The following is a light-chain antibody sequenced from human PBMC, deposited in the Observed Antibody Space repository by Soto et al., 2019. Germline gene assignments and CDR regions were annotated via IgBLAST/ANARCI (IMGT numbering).Light chain of an antibody. J-gene: IGKJ2*01. V-gene: IGKV3-20*01. Sequence: IVLTQSPGTLSLSPGERATLSCRASQRVSSTYIAWYQQNPGQAPRLLIYGASSRATGIPDRFSGSGSGTDFTLTSSRLEPEDFAVYFCQQYGRSPPFTFGQGTKVEIK. CDR2: GAS. CDR3: QQYGRSPPFT. CDR1: QRVSSTY.